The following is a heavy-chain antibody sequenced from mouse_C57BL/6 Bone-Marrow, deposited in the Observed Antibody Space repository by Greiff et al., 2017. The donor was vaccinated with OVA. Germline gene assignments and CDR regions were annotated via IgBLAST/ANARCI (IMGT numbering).Heavy chain of an antibody. D-gene: IGHD2-5*01. CDR1: GFTFSSYA. CDR3: ARGESNYDY. Sequence: EVKVVESGGGLVKPGGSLKLSCAASGFTFSSYAMSWVRQTPEKRLEWVATISDGGSYTYYPDNVKGRFTISRDKAKNNLYLQMSHMKSEDTAMYYCARGESNYDYWGQGTTLTVSS. V-gene: IGHV5-4*03. CDR2: ISDGGSYT. J-gene: IGHJ2*01.